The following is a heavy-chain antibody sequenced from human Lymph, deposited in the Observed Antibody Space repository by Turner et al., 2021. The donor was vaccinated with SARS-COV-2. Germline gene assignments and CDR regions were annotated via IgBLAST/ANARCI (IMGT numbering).Heavy chain of an antibody. D-gene: IGHD3-22*01. Sequence: QVPLGQAGAEVQEPGASVEVSCKASGNTFTGYYMHWVRQAPGQGLEWMGRINPDSGGTNYAQNFQDRVTMTRDKSISTAYMELSRLRSDDTAVYSCARGRLYYYDSSAYYGDAVDFWGQGTMVTVSS. CDR2: INPDSGGT. CDR3: ARGRLYYYDSSAYYGDAVDF. CDR1: GNTFTGYY. V-gene: IGHV1-2*02. J-gene: IGHJ3*01.